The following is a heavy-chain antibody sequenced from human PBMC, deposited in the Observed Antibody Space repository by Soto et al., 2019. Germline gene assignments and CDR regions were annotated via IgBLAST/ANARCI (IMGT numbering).Heavy chain of an antibody. Sequence: AGSLGLSCAASEFTFRSYGMHWVRQAPGKGLEWVAVISYDGSKKYYADSVKGRFTISRDNSKNTLYLQMNSLRAEDTAVYYCAKALSPMYYYDSSGYYFDYWGQGTLVTVSS. V-gene: IGHV3-30*18. CDR3: AKALSPMYYYDSSGYYFDY. D-gene: IGHD3-22*01. CDR1: EFTFRSYG. J-gene: IGHJ4*02. CDR2: ISYDGSKK.